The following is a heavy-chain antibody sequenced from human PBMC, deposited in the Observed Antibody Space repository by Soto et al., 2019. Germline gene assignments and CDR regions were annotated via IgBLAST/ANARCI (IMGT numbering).Heavy chain of an antibody. V-gene: IGHV4-39*01. D-gene: IGHD3-10*01. CDR2: IYYSGST. CDR1: GGSISSSSYY. Sequence: PSETLSLTCTVSGGSISSSSYYWGWIRQPPGKGLEWIGSIYYSGSTYYNPSLKSRVTISVDTSKNQLSLKLSSVTAADTAVYYCARRGVRGVITETYYGMDVWGQGTTVTVSS. CDR3: ARRGVRGVITETYYGMDV. J-gene: IGHJ6*02.